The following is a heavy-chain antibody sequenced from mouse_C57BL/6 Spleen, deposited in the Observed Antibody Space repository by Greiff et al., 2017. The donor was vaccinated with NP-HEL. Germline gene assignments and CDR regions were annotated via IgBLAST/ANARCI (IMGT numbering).Heavy chain of an antibody. Sequence: EVQLQESGPGLVKPSQSLSLTCSVTGYSITSGYYWNWLRQFPGNKLEWMGYISYDGSNNYNPSLKNRISITRDTSKNQFFLKLNSVTTEDTATYYCARGHDGTGFAYWGQGTLVTVSA. CDR2: ISYDGSN. CDR1: GYSITSGYY. J-gene: IGHJ3*01. CDR3: ARGHDGTGFAY. V-gene: IGHV3-6*01. D-gene: IGHD2-3*01.